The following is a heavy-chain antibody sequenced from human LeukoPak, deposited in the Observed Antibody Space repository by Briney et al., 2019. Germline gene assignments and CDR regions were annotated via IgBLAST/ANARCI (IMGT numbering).Heavy chain of an antibody. Sequence: PSETLSLTCTVSGYSISSGYYWGWIRQPPGKGLEWIGSIYHSGSTYYNPSLKSRVTISVDTSKNQFSLKLSSVTAADTAVYYCARGGDVLRYFDRPNINYYYYYMDVWGKGTTVTVSS. CDR1: GYSISSGYY. D-gene: IGHD3-9*01. J-gene: IGHJ6*03. CDR2: IYHSGST. CDR3: ARGGDVLRYFDRPNINYYYYYMDV. V-gene: IGHV4-38-2*02.